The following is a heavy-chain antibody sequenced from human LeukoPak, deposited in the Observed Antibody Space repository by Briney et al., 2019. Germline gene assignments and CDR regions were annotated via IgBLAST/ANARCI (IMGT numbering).Heavy chain of an antibody. J-gene: IGHJ3*02. Sequence: SVKVSCKASGGTFSSYAISWVRQAPGQGLEWMGGIIPIFGTANYAQKFQGRVTITADESTSTAYMELSSLRSEDTAVYYCARPDQTAYCGGDCYSGNAFDIWGQGTTVTVSS. CDR2: IIPIFGTA. V-gene: IGHV1-69*13. D-gene: IGHD2-21*02. CDR1: GGTFSSYA. CDR3: ARPDQTAYCGGDCYSGNAFDI.